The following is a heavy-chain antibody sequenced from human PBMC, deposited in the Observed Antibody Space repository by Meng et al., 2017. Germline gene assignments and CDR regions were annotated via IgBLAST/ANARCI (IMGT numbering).Heavy chain of an antibody. Sequence: VELVHRGAVVKRPGSSVSGAGKASGGTFSSYAISWVRQAPGQGLEWMGGITPIFGTANYAQKFQGRVTITADESTSTAYMELSSLRSEDTAVYYCATGSGSYPLVKYWGQGTLVTVSS. CDR3: ATGSGSYPLVKY. J-gene: IGHJ4*02. V-gene: IGHV1-69*01. D-gene: IGHD3-10*01. CDR1: GGTFSSYA. CDR2: ITPIFGTA.